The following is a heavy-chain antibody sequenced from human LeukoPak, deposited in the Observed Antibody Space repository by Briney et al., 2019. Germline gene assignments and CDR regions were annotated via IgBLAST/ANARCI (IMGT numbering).Heavy chain of an antibody. CDR3: AKGDAVTAIFPLDY. CDR1: GFTFSTYA. Sequence: GGSLRLSCAASGFTFSTYAMNWVRQAPGKGLEWVSGISGSGGTTYYADSVQGRFAISRDNSKKTVFLQMNSLRAEDTAVYYCAKGDAVTAIFPLDYWGQGTLVIVSS. CDR2: ISGSGGTT. D-gene: IGHD2-21*02. J-gene: IGHJ4*02. V-gene: IGHV3-23*01.